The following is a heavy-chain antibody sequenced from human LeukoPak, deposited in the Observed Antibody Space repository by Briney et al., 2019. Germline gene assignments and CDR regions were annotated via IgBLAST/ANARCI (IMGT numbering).Heavy chain of an antibody. CDR3: AKAPIAAAGPYYFDY. J-gene: IGHJ4*02. D-gene: IGHD6-13*01. CDR1: GFTFSSYA. CDR2: ISGSGGST. Sequence: GGSLRLSCAASGFTFSSYAMSWVRQAPGKGLEWVSSISGSGGSTYYADSVKGRFTISRDNSKNTLYLQMNSLRAEDTAVYYCAKAPIAAAGPYYFDYWGQGTLVTVSS. V-gene: IGHV3-23*01.